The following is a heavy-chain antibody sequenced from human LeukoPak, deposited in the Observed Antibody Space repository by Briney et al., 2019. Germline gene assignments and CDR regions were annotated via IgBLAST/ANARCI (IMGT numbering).Heavy chain of an antibody. CDR3: ARGGGSGWGYNWFDP. CDR2: INPNSGGT. V-gene: IGHV1-2*02. CDR1: GYTFTGYY. Sequence: ASVTLSCKASGYTFTGYYMHWVRQAPGQGLEWMGWINPNSGGTNYAQKFQGRVTMTRDTSISTAYMELSRLRSDDTAVYYCARGGGSGWGYNWFDPWGQGTLVTVSS. D-gene: IGHD6-19*01. J-gene: IGHJ5*02.